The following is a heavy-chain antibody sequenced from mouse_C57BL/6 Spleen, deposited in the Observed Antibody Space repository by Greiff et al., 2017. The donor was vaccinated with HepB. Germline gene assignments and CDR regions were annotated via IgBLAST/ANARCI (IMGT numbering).Heavy chain of an antibody. D-gene: IGHD1-1*01. Sequence: VQLKESGPGLVKPSQSLSLTCSVTGYSITSGYYWNWIRQFPGNKLEWMGYISYDGSNNYNPSLKNRISITRDTSKNQFFLKLNSVTTEDTATYYCATTVVAGDFDYWGQGTTLTVSS. V-gene: IGHV3-6*01. CDR1: GYSITSGYY. CDR3: ATTVVAGDFDY. CDR2: ISYDGSN. J-gene: IGHJ2*01.